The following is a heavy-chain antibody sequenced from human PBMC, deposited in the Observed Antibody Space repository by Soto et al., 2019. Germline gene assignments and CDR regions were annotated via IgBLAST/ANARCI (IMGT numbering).Heavy chain of an antibody. CDR1: GFTFTNSA. Sequence: QMQLVQSGPEVKKPGTSVKVSCKASGFTFTNSAVQWVRQARGQRLEWMGWIVVGSGDTKYAQKFQERVTFTRDMSTSTAYMELSSLKSEDTAVYYCAADVGYFWGQGTLVTVSS. D-gene: IGHD1-26*01. V-gene: IGHV1-58*01. CDR2: IVVGSGDT. CDR3: AADVGYF. J-gene: IGHJ4*02.